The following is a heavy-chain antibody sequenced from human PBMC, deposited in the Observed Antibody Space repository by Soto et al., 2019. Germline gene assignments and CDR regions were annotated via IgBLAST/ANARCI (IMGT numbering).Heavy chain of an antibody. CDR1: GGSISSSNW. J-gene: IGHJ6*02. CDR2: IYHSGST. Sequence: QVQLQESGPGLVKPSGTLSLTCAVSGGSISSSNWWSWVRQPPGKGLEWIGEIYHSGSTNYNPSPKSRVTISVDKSKNPFSLKLSSVTAADTAVYYCARNPSPPPVVPAAMRSYYYYYGMDVWGQGTTVTVSS. D-gene: IGHD2-2*01. V-gene: IGHV4-4*02. CDR3: ARNPSPPPVVPAAMRSYYYYYGMDV.